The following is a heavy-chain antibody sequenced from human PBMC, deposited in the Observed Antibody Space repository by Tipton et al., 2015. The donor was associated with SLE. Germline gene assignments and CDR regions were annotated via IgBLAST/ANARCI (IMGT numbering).Heavy chain of an antibody. CDR3: ARAEGSWDAFDI. CDR1: GGSISSYY. J-gene: IGHJ3*02. V-gene: IGHV4-59*01. Sequence: TLSLTCSVSGGSISSYYWTWIRQPPGKGLEWIGYIYYTGITNYNPSLKSRVTLSVDTYRSQFSLKLNSVTAADTAVYYCARAEGSWDAFDIWGQGTMVTVSS. D-gene: IGHD2-15*01. CDR2: IYYTGIT.